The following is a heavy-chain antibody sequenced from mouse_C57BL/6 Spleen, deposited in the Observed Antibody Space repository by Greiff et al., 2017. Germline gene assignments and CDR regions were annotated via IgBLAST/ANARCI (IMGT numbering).Heavy chain of an antibody. V-gene: IGHV3-6*01. Sequence: EVQLVESGPGLVKPSQSLSLTCTVTGYSITSGYYWNWIRQFPGNKLEWMGYISYDGSNNYNPSLKNLVTFTRDTSKNQFFLKLNSVTTEDRATYYCASVTTGGPRHVDVWVTGTTVTGSS. CDR1: GYSITSGYY. CDR2: ISYDGSN. J-gene: IGHJ1*03. D-gene: IGHD1-1*01. CDR3: ASVTTGGPRHVDV.